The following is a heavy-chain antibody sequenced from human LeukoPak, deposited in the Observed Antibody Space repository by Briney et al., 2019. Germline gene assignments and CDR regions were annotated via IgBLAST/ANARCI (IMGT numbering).Heavy chain of an antibody. V-gene: IGHV4-34*01. CDR2: INHSGST. J-gene: IGHJ4*02. CDR1: GFTFSDHY. Sequence: GSLRLSCAASGFTFSDHYMDWVRQPPGKGLEWIGEINHSGSTNYNPSLKSRVTISVDTSKNQFSLKLSSVTAADTAVYYCARNQLTRLDYWGQGTLVTVSS. CDR3: ARNQLTRLDY. D-gene: IGHD2-2*01.